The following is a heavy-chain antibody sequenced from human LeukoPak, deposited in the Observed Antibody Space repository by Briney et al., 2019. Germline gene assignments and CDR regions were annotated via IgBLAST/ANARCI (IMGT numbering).Heavy chain of an antibody. V-gene: IGHV1-2*02. J-gene: IGHJ5*02. CDR2: INPNSGGT. CDR1: GYTFTGYY. Sequence: ASVKVSCKASGYTFTGYYMHWVRQAPGQGLEWMGWINPNSGGTNYAQKFQGRVTTTRDTSISTAYMELSRLRSDDTAVYYCARGGEYEGNWFDPWGQGTLVTVSS. D-gene: IGHD2/OR15-2a*01. CDR3: ARGGEYEGNWFDP.